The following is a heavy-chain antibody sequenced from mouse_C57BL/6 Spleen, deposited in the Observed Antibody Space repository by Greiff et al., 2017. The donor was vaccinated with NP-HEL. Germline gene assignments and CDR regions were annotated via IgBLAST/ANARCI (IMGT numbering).Heavy chain of an antibody. CDR1: GYSFTGYY. V-gene: IGHV1-42*01. CDR2: INPSTGGT. D-gene: IGHD4-1*02. J-gene: IGHJ3*01. CDR3: AIQLGGFAY. Sequence: VQLQQSGPELVKPGASVKISCKASGYSFTGYYMNWVKQSPEKSLEWIGEINPSTGGTTYNQKFKAKATLTVDKSSSTAYMQLKSLTSEDSAVYYCAIQLGGFAYWGQGTLVTVSA.